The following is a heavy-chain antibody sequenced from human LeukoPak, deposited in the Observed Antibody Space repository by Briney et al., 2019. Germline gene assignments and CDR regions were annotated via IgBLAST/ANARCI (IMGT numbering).Heavy chain of an antibody. J-gene: IGHJ5*02. CDR2: IYYSGST. D-gene: IGHD6-19*01. CDR1: GGSISSGDYY. V-gene: IGHV4-30-4*01. CDR3: ARGPEYSSGWYESSNWFDP. Sequence: PSQTLSLTCTVSGGSISSGDYYWSWIRQPPGKGLEWIGYIYYSGSTYYNPSLKSRVTISVDTSNNQFSLRLSSVTAADTAVYYRARGPEYSSGWYESSNWFDPWGQGTLVTVSS.